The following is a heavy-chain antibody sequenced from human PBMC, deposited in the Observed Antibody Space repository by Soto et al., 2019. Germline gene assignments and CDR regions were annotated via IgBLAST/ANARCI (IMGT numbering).Heavy chain of an antibody. Sequence: SETRSLTCTVSGGSISNGGYYWSWIRQHPGKGLEWIGYIYYSGSTYYNPSLKSRVTISVDTSKNQFSLKLSSVTAADTAVYYCARRSIAAAGWWFDPWGQGTLVTVSS. CDR1: GGSISNGGYY. V-gene: IGHV4-31*03. CDR3: ARRSIAAAGWWFDP. J-gene: IGHJ5*02. D-gene: IGHD6-13*01. CDR2: IYYSGST.